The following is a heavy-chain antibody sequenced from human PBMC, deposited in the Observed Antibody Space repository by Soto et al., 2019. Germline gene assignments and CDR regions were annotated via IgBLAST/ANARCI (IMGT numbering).Heavy chain of an antibody. V-gene: IGHV4-38-2*02. CDR2: VYHNGIM. D-gene: IGHD3-10*01. J-gene: IGHJ4*01. Sequence: PSETLSLTCSASGYSIRSGYYWGWVRQGPGKGLEWLGSVYHNGIMFHNPSFQSRVTISVDTSKNQFSLNLRSVTAADTAVYYCAALWFGELAFNYWGHGILVTVSS. CDR1: GYSIRSGYY. CDR3: AALWFGELAFNY.